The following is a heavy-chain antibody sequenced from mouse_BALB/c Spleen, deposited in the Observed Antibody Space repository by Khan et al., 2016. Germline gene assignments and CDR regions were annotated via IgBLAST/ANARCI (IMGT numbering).Heavy chain of an antibody. D-gene: IGHD1-1*01. CDR2: INTNTGEP. V-gene: IGHV9-3*02. CDR1: GYSFTNSG. Sequence: QIQLVQSGPELKKPGETVKISCKASGYSFTNSGMNWVKQAPGKGLKWMGWINTNTGEPTYPEAFKGRFAFSLETSASTAYFQLTSLTSEDTATYYCARDYGSSLYYFDYWGQGTTLSVSS. CDR3: ARDYGSSLYYFDY. J-gene: IGHJ2*01.